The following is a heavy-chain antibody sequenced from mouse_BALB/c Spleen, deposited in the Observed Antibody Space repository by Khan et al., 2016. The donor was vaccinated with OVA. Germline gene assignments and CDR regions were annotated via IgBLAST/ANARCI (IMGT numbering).Heavy chain of an antibody. CDR3: ARMARTIN. Sequence: EVQLVESGGGLVQPGGSLKLSCAASGFTFSSYGMSWVRQTPDKRLELVATINSNGGSTYYPDSVKGRFTISRDNAKNTLYLQMSSLKSEDTARYYCARMARTINWGKGTTLTVSS. CDR2: INSNGGST. V-gene: IGHV5-6-3*01. J-gene: IGHJ2*01. CDR1: GFTFSSYG.